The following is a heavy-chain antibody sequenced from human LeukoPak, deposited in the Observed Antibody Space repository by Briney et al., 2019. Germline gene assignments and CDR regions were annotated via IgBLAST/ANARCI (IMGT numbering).Heavy chain of an antibody. CDR1: GFTFSSYG. V-gene: IGHV3-30*18. D-gene: IGHD3-22*01. Sequence: GRSLRLSCAASGFTFSSYGMHWVRQAPGKGLEWVAVISYDGSNKYYADSVKGRFTISRDNSKNTLYLQMNSLRAEDTAVYYCAKEDWFYYYDSSGIKAFDYWGQGTLVTVSS. J-gene: IGHJ4*02. CDR3: AKEDWFYYYDSSGIKAFDY. CDR2: ISYDGSNK.